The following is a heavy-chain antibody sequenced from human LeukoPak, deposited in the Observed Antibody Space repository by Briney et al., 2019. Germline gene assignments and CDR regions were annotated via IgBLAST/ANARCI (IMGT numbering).Heavy chain of an antibody. V-gene: IGHV4-59*08. J-gene: IGHJ4*02. CDR2: FYYSGST. CDR1: GGSIISEY. CDR3: ARWYSGRYGDFDN. Sequence: SETLSLTCTVSGGSIISEYWSWIRQPPGKGLEWIGYFYYSGSTNYNPSLKSRVTISVDTSKNQLSLKLSSVTAADTAVYYCARWYSGRYGDFDNWGQGTLVTVSS. D-gene: IGHD1-26*01.